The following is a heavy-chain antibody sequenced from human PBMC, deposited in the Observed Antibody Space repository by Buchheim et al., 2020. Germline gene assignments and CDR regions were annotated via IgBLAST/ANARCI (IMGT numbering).Heavy chain of an antibody. CDR3: AKGGTPPGYSSGWYQYYFDY. V-gene: IGHV3-23*01. J-gene: IGHJ4*02. CDR1: GFTFSSYA. CDR2: ISGSGGST. Sequence: EVQLLESGGGLVQPGGSLRLSCAASGFTFSSYAMSWVRQAPGKGLEWVSAISGSGGSTYYADSVKGRFTISRDNSKNTLYLQMNSLRAEDTAVYYCAKGGTPPGYSSGWYQYYFDYWGQGTL. D-gene: IGHD6-19*01.